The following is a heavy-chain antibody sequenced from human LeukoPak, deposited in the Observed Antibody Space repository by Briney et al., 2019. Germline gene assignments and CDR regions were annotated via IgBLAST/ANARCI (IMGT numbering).Heavy chain of an antibody. CDR3: AKDWAHSGSYFDY. Sequence: GGSLRLSCAASGFTFSSYAMSWVRQAPGKGLEGVSAISGSGGSTYYADSVKGRFTISRDNSKNTLYLQMNSLRAEDTAVYYCAKDWAHSGSYFDYWGQGTLVTVSS. J-gene: IGHJ4*02. D-gene: IGHD1-26*01. V-gene: IGHV3-23*01. CDR2: ISGSGGST. CDR1: GFTFSSYA.